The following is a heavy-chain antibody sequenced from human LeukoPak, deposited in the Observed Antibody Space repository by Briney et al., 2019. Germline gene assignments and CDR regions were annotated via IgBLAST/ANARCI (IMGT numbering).Heavy chain of an antibody. J-gene: IGHJ5*02. CDR3: ATITMVRGVIRWFDP. Sequence: GASVKVSCKVSGYTLTELSMHWVRQAPGKGLEWMGGFDPEDGETIYAQKFQGRVTMTEDTSTDTAYMELSSLRSEDTAVYYCATITMVRGVIRWFDPWGQGTLVTVSS. CDR1: GYTLTELS. CDR2: FDPEDGET. D-gene: IGHD3-10*01. V-gene: IGHV1-24*01.